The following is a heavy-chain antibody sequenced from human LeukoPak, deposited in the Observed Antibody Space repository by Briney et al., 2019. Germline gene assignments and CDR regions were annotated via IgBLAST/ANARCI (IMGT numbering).Heavy chain of an antibody. Sequence: PGGSLRLSCKPSGFTFGDYAMSWVRQAPGKGLAWVGFIRSKAFGATTDYAASVKGRFTVSRDDSKSIAYLQMNSLKTEDTAVYYCTRDCSGSSCFEEMDYWGQGTLVTVSS. V-gene: IGHV3-49*04. D-gene: IGHD2-15*01. CDR2: IRSKAFGATT. J-gene: IGHJ4*02. CDR3: TRDCSGSSCFEEMDY. CDR1: GFTFGDYA.